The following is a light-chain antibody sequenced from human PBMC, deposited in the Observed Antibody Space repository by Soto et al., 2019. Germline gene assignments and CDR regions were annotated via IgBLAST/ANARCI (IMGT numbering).Light chain of an antibody. CDR3: QQYGSSPLT. Sequence: EGVLTQSPGTLSLSPGERATLSCRASQSVSSSYLAWYQQKPGQAPRLVIYGASSRATGIPDRFSGSGSGTDFTLTISRLAPEDFAVYYCQQYGSSPLTFGGGTKVEIK. CDR1: QSVSSSY. V-gene: IGKV3-20*01. CDR2: GAS. J-gene: IGKJ4*01.